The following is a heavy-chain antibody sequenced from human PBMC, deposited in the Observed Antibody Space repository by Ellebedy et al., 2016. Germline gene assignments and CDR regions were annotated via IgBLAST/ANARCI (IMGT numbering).Heavy chain of an antibody. V-gene: IGHV4-59*01. CDR1: GGSISSYY. CDR2: ISYSGST. D-gene: IGHD6-19*01. CDR3: ARGSGYTSGWSSNWFDP. J-gene: IGHJ5*02. Sequence: SETLSLTXTVSGGSISSYYWSWIRQPPGKGLAWIGYISYSGSTNYNPSLKSRVTISVDTSKNQFSLKLSSVTAADTAVYYCARGSGYTSGWSSNWFDPWGQGTLVTVSS.